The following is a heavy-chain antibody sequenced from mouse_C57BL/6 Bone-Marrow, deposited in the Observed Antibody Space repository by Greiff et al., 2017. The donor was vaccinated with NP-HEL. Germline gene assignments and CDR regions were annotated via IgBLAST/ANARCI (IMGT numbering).Heavy chain of an antibody. CDR1: GYAFSSSW. J-gene: IGHJ3*01. D-gene: IGHD2-3*01. CDR3: ATKGRSYDPFAY. CDR2: IYPGDGDT. Sequence: VKLQQSGPELVKPGASVKISCKASGYAFSSSWMNWVKQRPGKGLEWIGRIYPGDGDTNYNGKFKGKATLTADKSSSTAYMQLSSLTSEDSAVYFCATKGRSYDPFAYWGQGTLVTVSA. V-gene: IGHV1-82*01.